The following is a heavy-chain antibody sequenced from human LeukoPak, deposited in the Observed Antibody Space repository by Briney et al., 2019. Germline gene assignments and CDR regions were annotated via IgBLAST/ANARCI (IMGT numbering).Heavy chain of an antibody. J-gene: IGHJ4*02. Sequence: SETLSLTCAVYGGSFSPYYWSWIRQSPDKGLEWIGEINHSRSTNYNPSLKSRVTISVDTSKNQFSLKLSSVTAADTAVYYCARDFRGTIFGVVIQYYFDYWGQGTLVTVSS. CDR2: INHSRST. V-gene: IGHV4-34*01. CDR1: GGSFSPYY. D-gene: IGHD3-3*01. CDR3: ARDFRGTIFGVVIQYYFDY.